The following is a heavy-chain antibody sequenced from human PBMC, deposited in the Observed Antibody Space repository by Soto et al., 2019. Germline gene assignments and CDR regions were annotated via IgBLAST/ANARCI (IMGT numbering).Heavy chain of an antibody. Sequence: QVQLVQSGAEEKKPGASVKVSCKASGYTFTSYAMHWVRQAPGQRLEWMGWINAGNGNTKYSQKFQGRVTITRDTSASTVYMELSSLRSEDTAVYYCARWAAGFDSWGQGTLVTVSS. D-gene: IGHD6-13*01. CDR1: GYTFTSYA. CDR2: INAGNGNT. V-gene: IGHV1-3*05. CDR3: ARWAAGFDS. J-gene: IGHJ4*02.